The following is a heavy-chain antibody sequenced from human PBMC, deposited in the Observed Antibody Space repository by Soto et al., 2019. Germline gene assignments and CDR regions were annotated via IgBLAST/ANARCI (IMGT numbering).Heavy chain of an antibody. CDR2: IWYDGSNK. D-gene: IGHD3-10*01. Sequence: QVQLVESGGGVVQPGRSLRLSCAASGFTFSSYGMHWVRQAPGKGLEWVAVIWYDGSNKYYADSVKGRFTISRDNSKTTLYLQMNSLRAEDTAVYYCARSGGGSGSYGRGGFDYWGQGTLVTVSS. J-gene: IGHJ4*02. CDR3: ARSGGGSGSYGRGGFDY. CDR1: GFTFSSYG. V-gene: IGHV3-33*01.